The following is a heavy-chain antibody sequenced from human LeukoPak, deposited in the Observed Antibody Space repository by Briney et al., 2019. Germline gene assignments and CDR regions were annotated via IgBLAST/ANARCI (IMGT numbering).Heavy chain of an antibody. J-gene: IGHJ4*02. CDR2: ISSSSSTI. D-gene: IGHD3-22*01. CDR3: ARDSGYLGVFFDY. V-gene: IGHV3-48*04. Sequence: GGSLRLSCAASGFTLSSYSMNWVRQAPGKGLEWVSYISSSSSTIYYADSVKGRFTISRDNAKNSLYLQMNSLRAEDTAVYYCARDSGYLGVFFDYWGQGTLVTVSS. CDR1: GFTLSSYS.